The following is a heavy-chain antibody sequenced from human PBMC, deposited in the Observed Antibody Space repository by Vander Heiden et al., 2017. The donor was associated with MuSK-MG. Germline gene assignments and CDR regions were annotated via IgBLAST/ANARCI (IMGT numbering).Heavy chain of an antibody. J-gene: IGHJ3*02. Sequence: QVQLQQWGAGLLKPSETLSLTCAVYGGSFSGSYLSWIRQPPGKGLEWIGEINHSGSTNYNPSLKSRVTISVDTSKNQFSLKLSSVTAADTAVYYCARAPVGYCSSTSCYEDAFDIWGQGTMVTVSS. V-gene: IGHV4-34*01. CDR2: INHSGST. CDR1: GGSFSGSY. D-gene: IGHD2-2*01. CDR3: ARAPVGYCSSTSCYEDAFDI.